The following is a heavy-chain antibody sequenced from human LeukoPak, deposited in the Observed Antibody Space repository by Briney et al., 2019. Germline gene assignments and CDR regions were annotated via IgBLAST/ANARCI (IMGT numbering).Heavy chain of an antibody. CDR3: ARARRRVAPAASYPSGVAFDI. D-gene: IGHD2-2*01. Sequence: SETLSLTCTVSGGSISSDYWSWIRQPPGKGLEWIGEINHSGSTNYNPSLKSRVTISVDTSKNQFSLKLSSVTAADTAVYYCARARRRVAPAASYPSGVAFDIWGQGTMVTVSS. CDR2: INHSGST. J-gene: IGHJ3*02. CDR1: GGSISSDY. V-gene: IGHV4-34*01.